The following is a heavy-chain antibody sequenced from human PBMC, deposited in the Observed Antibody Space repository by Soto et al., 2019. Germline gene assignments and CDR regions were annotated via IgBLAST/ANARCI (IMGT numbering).Heavy chain of an antibody. CDR1: GASVTSGDYY. D-gene: IGHD3-3*01. V-gene: IGHV4-30-4*01. Sequence: QAQLQESGPGLVRPSQTLSLSCSVSGASVTSGDYYWNWIRQTPGTGLEWLGYMYDSGTTSYNPSLKSRVTLSRDTSKNQFSLKLTSVSAADTAVYFCARGGLYDLWSGLFDWGQGIRVTVSS. J-gene: IGHJ4*02. CDR3: ARGGLYDLWSGLFD. CDR2: MYDSGTT.